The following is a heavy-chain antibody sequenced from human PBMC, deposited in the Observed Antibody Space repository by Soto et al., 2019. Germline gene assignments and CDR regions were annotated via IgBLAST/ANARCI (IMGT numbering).Heavy chain of an antibody. CDR1: GFTFSSYT. J-gene: IGHJ3*01. Sequence: GGSLRLSCAGSGFTFSSYTMNWVRQAPGKGLELVSSVTSTTSNIYYVDSVKGRFTISRDNAKKTLSLQMNSLRAEDTAVYYCAKENSDRAFDFWGRGTMVTVSS. V-gene: IGHV3-21*01. CDR3: AKENSDRAFDF. CDR2: VTSTTSNI. D-gene: IGHD1-7*01.